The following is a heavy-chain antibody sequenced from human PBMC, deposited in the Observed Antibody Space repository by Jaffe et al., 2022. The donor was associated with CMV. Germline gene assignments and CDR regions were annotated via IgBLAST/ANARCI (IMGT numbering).Heavy chain of an antibody. Sequence: EVQLVESGGGLVQPGGSLRLSCAASGFTFSSYEMNWVRQAPGKGLEWVSYISSSGSTIYYADSVKGRFTISRDNAKNSLYLQMNSLRAEDTAVYYCVRDDPTENLDYWGQGTLVTVSS. J-gene: IGHJ4*02. V-gene: IGHV3-48*03. CDR1: GFTFSSYE. CDR3: VRDDPTENLDY. CDR2: ISSSGSTI.